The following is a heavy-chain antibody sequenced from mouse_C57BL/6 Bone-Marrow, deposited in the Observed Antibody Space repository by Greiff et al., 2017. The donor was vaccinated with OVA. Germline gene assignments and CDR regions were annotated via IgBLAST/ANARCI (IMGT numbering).Heavy chain of an antibody. Sequence: VQLVESGPGLVAPSQSLSITCTVSGFSLTRYGVDWVRQSPGKGLEWLGVIWGVGSTNYNSALKSRLSISKDNSTSQVFLKMNSRQTDDTAMYYCASGQLRLPFAYWGQGTLVTVSA. CDR2: IWGVGST. D-gene: IGHD3-2*02. V-gene: IGHV2-6*01. CDR1: GFSLTRYG. CDR3: ASGQLRLPFAY. J-gene: IGHJ3*01.